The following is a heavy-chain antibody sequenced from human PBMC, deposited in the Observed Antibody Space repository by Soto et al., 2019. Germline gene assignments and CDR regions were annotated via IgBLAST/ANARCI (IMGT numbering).Heavy chain of an antibody. J-gene: IGHJ5*02. CDR1: GGSISSGGYY. Sequence: SETLSLTCTVSGGSISSGGYYWSWIRQHPGKGLEWIGYIYYSGSTYYNPSLKSRVTISVDTSKNQFSLKQSSVTAADTAVYYCARGGAMVRGVISWFDPWGQGTLVTVSS. D-gene: IGHD3-10*01. V-gene: IGHV4-31*03. CDR2: IYYSGST. CDR3: ARGGAMVRGVISWFDP.